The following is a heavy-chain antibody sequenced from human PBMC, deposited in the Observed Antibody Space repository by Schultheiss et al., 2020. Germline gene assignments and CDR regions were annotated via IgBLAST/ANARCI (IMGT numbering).Heavy chain of an antibody. J-gene: IGHJ4*02. V-gene: IGHV3-23*01. Sequence: GESLKISCAASGFTFSSYAMSWVRQAPGKGLEWVSAISGSGGSTSYADSVKGRFSISRDNAKNTLYLQMNSLRVEDTAVYYCGRRGIGMGTTDYWGQGTLVTVSS. CDR2: ISGSGGST. D-gene: IGHD1-7*01. CDR3: GRRGIGMGTTDY. CDR1: GFTFSSYA.